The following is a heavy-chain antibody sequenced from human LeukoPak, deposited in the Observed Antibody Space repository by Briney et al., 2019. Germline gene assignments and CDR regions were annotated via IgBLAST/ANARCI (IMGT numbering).Heavy chain of an antibody. D-gene: IGHD6-13*01. V-gene: IGHV1-46*01. Sequence: ASVKVSCKASGYTFTSYYMHWVRQAPGQGLEWMGLINPSGGSTSYAQKFQGRVTMTRDTSTSTVYMELSSLRSEDTAVYYCARSSIAAAGTAYYYGMDVWGQGTTVTVSS. J-gene: IGHJ6*02. CDR1: GYTFTSYY. CDR2: INPSGGST. CDR3: ARSSIAAAGTAYYYGMDV.